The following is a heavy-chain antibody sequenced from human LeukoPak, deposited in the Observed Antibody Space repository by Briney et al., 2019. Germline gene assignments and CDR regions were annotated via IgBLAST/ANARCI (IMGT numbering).Heavy chain of an antibody. Sequence: SETLSLTCTVSGGSISSYTHYWGWMRQPPGKGLEWIATVYYTGGTYYNPSLKSRVTISIDTSRNHFSLKLTPVIAADTAMYYCVSNSSSSPWFDPWGQGTLVTVSS. D-gene: IGHD6-6*01. V-gene: IGHV4-39*02. CDR3: VSNSSSSPWFDP. CDR1: GGSISSYTHY. J-gene: IGHJ5*02. CDR2: VYYTGGT.